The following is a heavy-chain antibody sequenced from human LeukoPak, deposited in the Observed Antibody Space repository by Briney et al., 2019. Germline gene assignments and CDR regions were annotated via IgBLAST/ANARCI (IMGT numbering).Heavy chain of an antibody. V-gene: IGHV4-38-2*02. J-gene: IGHJ4*02. D-gene: IGHD5-24*01. CDR3: ARLRAHAYNYGFDY. CDR1: GYSIGSGYF. CDR2: IYYSGST. Sequence: SETLSLTCTVSGYSIGSGYFWGWIRQPPGKGLEWIGTIYYSGSTYYNPSLKSRVTISVDTSKNQFSLKLSSVTAADTAVYYCARLRAHAYNYGFDYWGQGTLVTVSS.